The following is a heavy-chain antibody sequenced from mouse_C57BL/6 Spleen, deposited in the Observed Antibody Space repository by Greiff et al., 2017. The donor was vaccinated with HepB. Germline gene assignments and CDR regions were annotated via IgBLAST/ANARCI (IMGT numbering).Heavy chain of an antibody. D-gene: IGHD1-1*01. J-gene: IGHJ2*01. CDR1: GYAFSSSW. V-gene: IGHV1-82*01. CDR3: ARYYGSSYNYFDY. CDR2: IYPGDGDT. Sequence: VQLQQSGPELVKPGASVKISCKASGYAFSSSWMNWVKQRPGKGIEWIGRIYPGDGDTNYNGKFKGKDTLTADKSSSTAYMQLSSLTSEDSAVYFCARYYGSSYNYFDYWGQGTTLTVSS.